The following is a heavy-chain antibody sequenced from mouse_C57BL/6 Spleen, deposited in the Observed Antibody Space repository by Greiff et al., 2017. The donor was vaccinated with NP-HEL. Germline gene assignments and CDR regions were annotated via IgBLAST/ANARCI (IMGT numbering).Heavy chain of an antibody. CDR1: GYTFTSYW. J-gene: IGHJ2*01. D-gene: IGHD2-4*01. CDR2: IHPSDSDT. Sequence: QVQLQQPGAELVKPGASVKVSCKASGYTFTSYWMHWVKQRPGQGLEWIGRIHPSDSDTNYNQKFKGKATLTVDKSSSTTNMQLSSLTSKDTAVYYCAMRDYEKTDYWGKGTTLTVSS. V-gene: IGHV1-74*01. CDR3: AMRDYEKTDY.